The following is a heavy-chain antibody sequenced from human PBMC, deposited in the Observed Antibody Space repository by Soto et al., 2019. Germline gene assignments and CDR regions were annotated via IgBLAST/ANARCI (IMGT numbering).Heavy chain of an antibody. Sequence: GGSLRLSCAASGFTFSSYAMHWVRQAPGKGLEWVAVISYDGSNKYYADSVKGRFTISRDNSKNTLYLQMNSLRAEDTAVYYCARDRKGPLPYYFDYWGQGTLVTVSS. J-gene: IGHJ4*02. D-gene: IGHD2-15*01. CDR1: GFTFSSYA. V-gene: IGHV3-30-3*01. CDR2: ISYDGSNK. CDR3: ARDRKGPLPYYFDY.